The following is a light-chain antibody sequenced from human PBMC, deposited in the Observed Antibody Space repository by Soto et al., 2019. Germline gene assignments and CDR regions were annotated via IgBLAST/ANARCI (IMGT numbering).Light chain of an antibody. CDR2: YAS. CDR1: QTVSSA. CDR3: QQYSHWPRT. Sequence: EVVLTQSPATLSVSPGERANLSCRASQTVSSALDWFQHKPGQAPRLLIYYASTRATGVPARFSGNGTGTEFTLTISSLQSEDFAVYYCQQYSHWPRTFGQGTKVEIK. V-gene: IGKV3-15*01. J-gene: IGKJ1*01.